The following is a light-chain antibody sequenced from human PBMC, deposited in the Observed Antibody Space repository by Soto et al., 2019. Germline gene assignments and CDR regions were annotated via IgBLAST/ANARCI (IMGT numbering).Light chain of an antibody. V-gene: IGKV3-20*01. CDR1: QSVSSNY. CDR3: QQYGSSPLT. J-gene: IGKJ4*01. Sequence: IVLTQSPGTLSLSPGERGALSCRASQSVSSNYVAWYQQKPGQAPRLLIYDASNGATGIPARFSGSGSGTDFTLTISRLEPEDFAVYYCQQYGSSPLTFGGGTKVDIK. CDR2: DAS.